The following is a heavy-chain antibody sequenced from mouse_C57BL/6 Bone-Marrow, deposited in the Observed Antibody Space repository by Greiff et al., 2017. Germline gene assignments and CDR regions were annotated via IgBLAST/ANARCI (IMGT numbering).Heavy chain of an antibody. CDR3: ARSDYGSSWYFDV. V-gene: IGHV1-81*01. J-gene: IGHJ1*03. D-gene: IGHD1-1*01. Sequence: QVQLQQSGAELARPGASVKLSCKASGYTFTSYGISWVKQRPGQGLEWIGEIYPRSGNTYYNEKFKGKATLTADKSSSTAYMELRSLTSEDSAVYFCARSDYGSSWYFDVWGTGTTVTVSS. CDR1: GYTFTSYG. CDR2: IYPRSGNT.